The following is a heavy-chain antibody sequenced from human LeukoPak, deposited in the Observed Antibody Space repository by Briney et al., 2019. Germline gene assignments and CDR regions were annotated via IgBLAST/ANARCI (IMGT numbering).Heavy chain of an antibody. CDR2: ISAYNGNT. Sequence: ASVKVSCKASGGTFSSYAISWVRQAPGQGLEWMGWISAYNGNTNYAQKLQGRVTMTTDTSTSTAYMELRSLRSDDTAVYYCARDTDYGDYEPQYYYYYMDVWGKGTTVTISS. CDR3: ARDTDYGDYEPQYYYYYMDV. CDR1: GGTFSSYA. J-gene: IGHJ6*03. D-gene: IGHD4-17*01. V-gene: IGHV1-18*01.